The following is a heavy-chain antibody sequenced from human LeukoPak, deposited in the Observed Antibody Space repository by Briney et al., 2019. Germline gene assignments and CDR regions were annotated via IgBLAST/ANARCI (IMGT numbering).Heavy chain of an antibody. Sequence: ASVKVSCKASGYTFTSYYMHWVRQAPGQGLEWMGIINPSGGSTSYAQKFQGRVTITADESTSTAYMELSSLRSADTAVYYCAWMAAAGTFDYWGQGTLVTVSS. V-gene: IGHV1-46*01. D-gene: IGHD6-13*01. CDR3: AWMAAAGTFDY. J-gene: IGHJ4*02. CDR2: INPSGGST. CDR1: GYTFTSYY.